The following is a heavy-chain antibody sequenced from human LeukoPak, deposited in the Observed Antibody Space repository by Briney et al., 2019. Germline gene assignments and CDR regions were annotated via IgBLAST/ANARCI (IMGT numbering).Heavy chain of an antibody. CDR2: IIPIFGTA. V-gene: IGHV1-69*05. Sequence: SLKVSCKASGGTFSSYAISWVRQAPGQGLEWMGGIIPIFGTANYAQKFQGRVTITTDESTRTAYMELSSLRSEDTAVYYCARERADYYDSSGYYDYWGQGTLVTVSS. J-gene: IGHJ4*02. CDR1: GGTFSSYA. D-gene: IGHD3-22*01. CDR3: ARERADYYDSSGYYDY.